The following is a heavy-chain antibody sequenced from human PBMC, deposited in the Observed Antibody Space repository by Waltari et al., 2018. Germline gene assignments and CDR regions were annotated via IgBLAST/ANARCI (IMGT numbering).Heavy chain of an antibody. J-gene: IGHJ4*02. CDR1: GFTFSTYR. Sequence: EVQLVESGGGLVQPGGSLRLSCAASGFTFSTYRMNWVRQAPGKGLEWFSSISSVTSTIYYANSVKGRFTITRENAKNSLYLQMNSLRAEDTAVYYCASDGVGGAANDYWGQGTLVTVSS. D-gene: IGHD3-16*01. CDR3: ASDGVGGAANDY. V-gene: IGHV3-48*04. CDR2: ISSVTSTI.